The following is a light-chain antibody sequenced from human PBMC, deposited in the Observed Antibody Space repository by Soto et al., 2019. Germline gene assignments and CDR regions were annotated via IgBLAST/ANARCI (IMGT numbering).Light chain of an antibody. V-gene: IGKV3-20*01. CDR3: QQYGSSLSWT. Sequence: IVLTQSPGILSLSPGERATHSCRASQSVSSSYLAWYQQKPGQAPRLLIYGASSRATSIPDRFSGSGSGTDFTLTISRLEPEDFAVYYCQQYGSSLSWTFGQGTKVDIK. J-gene: IGKJ1*01. CDR2: GAS. CDR1: QSVSSSY.